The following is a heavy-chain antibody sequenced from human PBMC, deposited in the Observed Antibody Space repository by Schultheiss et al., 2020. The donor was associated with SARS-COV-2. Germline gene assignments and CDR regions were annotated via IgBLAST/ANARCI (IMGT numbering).Heavy chain of an antibody. CDR2: IWYDGSNK. CDR1: GFTFSNAW. Sequence: GGSLRLSCAASGFTFSNAWMSWVRQAPGKGLEWVAVIWYDGSNKYYADSVKGRFTISRDNSKNTLYLQMNSLRAEDTAVYYCARTVWGAAAEYYYYGMDVWGQGTTVTVSS. D-gene: IGHD6-13*01. J-gene: IGHJ6*02. V-gene: IGHV3-33*08. CDR3: ARTVWGAAAEYYYYGMDV.